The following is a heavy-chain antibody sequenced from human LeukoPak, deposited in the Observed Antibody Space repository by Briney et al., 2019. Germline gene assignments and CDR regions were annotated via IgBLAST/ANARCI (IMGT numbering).Heavy chain of an antibody. CDR2: INHSGST. J-gene: IGHJ4*02. D-gene: IGHD3-16*01. Sequence: SGTLSLTCAVYGGSFSGYYWSWIRQPPGKGLEWIGEINHSGSTNYNPSLKSRVTISVDTSKNQFSLKLSSVTAADTAVYYCARDRLGAEYDYWGQGTLVSVSS. CDR1: GGSFSGYY. CDR3: ARDRLGAEYDY. V-gene: IGHV4-34*01.